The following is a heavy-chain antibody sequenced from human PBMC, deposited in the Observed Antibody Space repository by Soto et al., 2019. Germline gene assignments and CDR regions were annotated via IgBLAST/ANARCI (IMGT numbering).Heavy chain of an antibody. CDR1: GYTFTSYG. CDR2: ISAYNGNT. CDR3: ARTTDYDILTGHLDY. J-gene: IGHJ4*02. V-gene: IGHV1-18*01. D-gene: IGHD3-9*01. Sequence: ASVKVSGKASGYTFTSYGISWVRQAPGQGLEWMGWISAYNGNTNYAQKLQGRVTMTTDTSTSTAYMELRSLRSDDTAVYYCARTTDYDILTGHLDYWGQGTLVTVSS.